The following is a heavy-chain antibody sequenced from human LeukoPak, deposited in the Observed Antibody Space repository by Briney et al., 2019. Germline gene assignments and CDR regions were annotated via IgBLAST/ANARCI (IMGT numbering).Heavy chain of an antibody. D-gene: IGHD3-22*01. V-gene: IGHV3-64*01. CDR2: ISSNGSST. Sequence: GGSLRLSCAASGFTFSSYAMHWVRQAPGKGLEYASAISSNGSSTYYANSVKGRFTISRDNSKNTLYLQMGSLRAEDMAVYYCARDRYYYDSSGYYYWGQGTLVTVSS. CDR3: ARDRYYYDSSGYYY. J-gene: IGHJ4*02. CDR1: GFTFSSYA.